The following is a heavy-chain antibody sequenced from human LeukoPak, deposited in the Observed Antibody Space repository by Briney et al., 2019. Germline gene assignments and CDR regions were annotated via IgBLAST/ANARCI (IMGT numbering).Heavy chain of an antibody. D-gene: IGHD2-21*02. CDR2: IKEDGSKT. Sequence: GGSLRLSCAASGFRFNTYWLSWVRQAPGKGLEWVADIKEDGSKTYHVDSLKGRFTISRDNAKNSLYLQMNSLRAEDTAVYYCTSHTGTGDAFRPFHIWGQGTMVTVSS. V-gene: IGHV3-7*01. CDR1: GFRFNTYW. J-gene: IGHJ3*02. CDR3: TSHTGTGDAFRPFHI.